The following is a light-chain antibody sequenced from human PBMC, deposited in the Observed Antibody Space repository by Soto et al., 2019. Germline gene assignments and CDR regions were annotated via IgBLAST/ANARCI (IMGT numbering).Light chain of an antibody. Sequence: EIVLTQSQATLSLSPVERATLSCRASQSVSDYLAWYQQKPGQAPRLLIYDASTRATGIPARFSGSGSGTDFTLTISSLEPEDFAVYFCQQRYNWPPWTFGQGTKVDIK. CDR2: DAS. CDR1: QSVSDY. J-gene: IGKJ1*01. CDR3: QQRYNWPPWT. V-gene: IGKV3-11*01.